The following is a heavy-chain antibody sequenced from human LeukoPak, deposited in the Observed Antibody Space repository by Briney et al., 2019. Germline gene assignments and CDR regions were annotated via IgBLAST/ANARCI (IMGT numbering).Heavy chain of an antibody. D-gene: IGHD3-3*01. Sequence: GASVKVSCKASGYTFTSYYMQWVRQAPGQGLEWMGIINPSGGSTSYAQKFQGRVTMTRDMSTSTVYMELSSLRSEDTAVYYCARGGSRFWSGYYSGRGKRANWFDPWGQGTLVTVSS. J-gene: IGHJ5*02. CDR2: INPSGGST. CDR3: ARGGSRFWSGYYSGRGKRANWFDP. CDR1: GYTFTSYY. V-gene: IGHV1-46*01.